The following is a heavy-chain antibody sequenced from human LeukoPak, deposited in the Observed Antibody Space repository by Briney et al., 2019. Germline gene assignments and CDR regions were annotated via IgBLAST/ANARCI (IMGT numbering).Heavy chain of an antibody. J-gene: IGHJ3*02. Sequence: GGSLRLSCAASGFTFSSYAMSWVRQAPGKGLEWVSAISGSGGSTYYADSVKGRFTISRDNFKNTLYLQMNSLRAEDTAVYYCAKGNYDSSGSDAFDIWGQGTMVTVSS. V-gene: IGHV3-23*01. CDR2: ISGSGGST. D-gene: IGHD3-22*01. CDR3: AKGNYDSSGSDAFDI. CDR1: GFTFSSYA.